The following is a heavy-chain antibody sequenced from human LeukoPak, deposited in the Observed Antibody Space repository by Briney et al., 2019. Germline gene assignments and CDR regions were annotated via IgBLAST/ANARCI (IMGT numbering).Heavy chain of an antibody. CDR3: ARHQRCSSTSCWVGANVYNWFYP. CDR2: IYHSGST. D-gene: IGHD2-2*01. CDR1: GYSISSGYY. J-gene: IGHJ5*02. V-gene: IGHV4-38-2*01. Sequence: SEALSLTCAVSGYSISSGYYWGWIRQPPGKGLEWIGSIYHSGSTYYNPSLKSRVTISVDTSKNQSSLKLSSVTAADAAVYYCARHQRCSSTSCWVGANVYNWFYPWVQGTLVTVSS.